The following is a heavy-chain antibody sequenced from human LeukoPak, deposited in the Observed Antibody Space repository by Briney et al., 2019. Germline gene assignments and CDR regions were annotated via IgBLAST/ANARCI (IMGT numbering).Heavy chain of an antibody. D-gene: IGHD6-13*01. CDR3: ASLMGSGSWYSWFDP. J-gene: IGHJ5*02. V-gene: IGHV4-4*02. CDR1: GASISSGDW. Sequence: SETLSLTCAVSGASISSGDWWSWVRQPPGKGLEWIGEIHHSGTSIYNPSLTSRVTISADKSKNQFSLKVTSVTAADTAVYYCASLMGSGSWYSWFDPWGQGTLVTVSS. CDR2: IHHSGTS.